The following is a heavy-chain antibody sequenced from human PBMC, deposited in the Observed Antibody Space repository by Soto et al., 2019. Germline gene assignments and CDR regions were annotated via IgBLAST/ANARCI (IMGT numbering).Heavy chain of an antibody. CDR3: ARDQVPQDIVLVPAAPVDY. CDR2: LNIDGSTR. J-gene: IGHJ4*02. D-gene: IGHD2-2*01. V-gene: IGHV3-74*01. Sequence: HPGGSLRLSCSASGFTFSNYWMHWVRQGPGKGLVWVARLNIDGSTRNYADSVKGRFTISRDNSKNTLYLQMNSLRAEDTAVYYCARDQVPQDIVLVPAAPVDYWGQGTLVTVSS. CDR1: GFTFSNYW.